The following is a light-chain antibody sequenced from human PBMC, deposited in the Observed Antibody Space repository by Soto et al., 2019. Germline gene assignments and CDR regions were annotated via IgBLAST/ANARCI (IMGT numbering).Light chain of an antibody. Sequence: QSALTQPASVSGSPGQSITISCTGTSSDVGGYNYVSWYQQHPGKAPKLMIYEVSNRPSGVSNRFSGSKSGNTASLTISGLQAEDEADYYCTATDDRLTGPVFGGGTKLTVL. CDR2: EVS. J-gene: IGLJ2*01. CDR1: SSDVGGYNY. CDR3: TATDDRLTGPV. V-gene: IGLV2-14*01.